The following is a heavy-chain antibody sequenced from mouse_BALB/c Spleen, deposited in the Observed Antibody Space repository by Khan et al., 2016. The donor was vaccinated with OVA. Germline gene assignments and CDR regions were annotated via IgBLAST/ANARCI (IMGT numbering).Heavy chain of an antibody. Sequence: QVQLQQSGAELVKPGASLKIAFKASGYTFSSYWIEWVKQMPGHGLEWNGKILPGRGNTNYNEKFKGKATFTADTSSNTAYMQLSSLTSEGSAVFFCARRPGTKYGLDYWGQGTSVTVSS. CDR3: ARRPGTKYGLDY. D-gene: IGHD3-3*01. V-gene: IGHV1-9*01. J-gene: IGHJ4*01. CDR1: GYTFSSYW. CDR2: ILPGRGNT.